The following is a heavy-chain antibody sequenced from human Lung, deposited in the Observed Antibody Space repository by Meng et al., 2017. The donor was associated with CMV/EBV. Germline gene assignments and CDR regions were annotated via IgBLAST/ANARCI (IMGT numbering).Heavy chain of an antibody. V-gene: IGHV4-39*07. CDR2: IYYTGST. CDR1: GGSISSSNYF. J-gene: IGHJ4*02. Sequence: SETLSLXCTVSGGSISSSNYFWGWIRQPPGKGLEWIGIIYYTGSTYYNPSLESRVTISVDTSKNQFSLRLTSVTAADTAVYFCASLWFEYEDPVYYFDYWGKGTLLTVSS. CDR3: ASLWFEYEDPVYYFDY. D-gene: IGHD3-10*01.